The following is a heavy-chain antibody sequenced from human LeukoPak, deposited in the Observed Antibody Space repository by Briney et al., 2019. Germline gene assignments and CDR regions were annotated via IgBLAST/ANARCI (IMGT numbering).Heavy chain of an antibody. J-gene: IGHJ1*01. Sequence: SETLSLTCTVSGGSISSGDYYWSWIRQPPGKGLEWIGYIYYNGNTNSNPSLKSRVTISVDTSKNQFSLKLSSVTAADTAVYYCASSPTHIVVVTAIPRYFQHWGQGTLVTVSS. CDR1: GGSISSGDYY. CDR3: ASSPTHIVVVTAIPRYFQH. D-gene: IGHD2-21*02. CDR2: IYYNGNT. V-gene: IGHV4-61*08.